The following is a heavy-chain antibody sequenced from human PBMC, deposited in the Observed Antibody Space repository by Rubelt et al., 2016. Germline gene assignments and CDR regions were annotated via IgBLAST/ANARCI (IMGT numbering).Heavy chain of an antibody. D-gene: IGHD6-19*01. CDR1: GFSFRNYS. CDR2: ISHDGSKK. J-gene: IGHJ4*02. V-gene: IGHV3-30*04. CDR3: ARDRAVAGT. Sequence: GFSFRNYSIHWVRQAPGKGLEWVAIISHDGSKKYYADSVKGRFTISRDNSKNTLSLRMNSLRTDDTAVYYCARDRAVAGTWGQGTLVTVSS.